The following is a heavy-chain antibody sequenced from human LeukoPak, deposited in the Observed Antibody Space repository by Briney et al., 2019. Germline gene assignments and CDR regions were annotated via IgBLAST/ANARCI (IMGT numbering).Heavy chain of an antibody. CDR2: INHSGST. CDR3: ARCRFGKQIDY. J-gene: IGHJ4*02. D-gene: IGHD3-10*01. V-gene: IGHV4-34*01. Sequence: PSETLSLTCAVYGGSFSGYYWSWIRQPPGKGLEWIGEINHSGSTNYNPSLKSRVTISVDTSKNQFSLKLSSVAAADTAVYYCARCRFGKQIDYCGQGTLVTVSS. CDR1: GGSFSGYY.